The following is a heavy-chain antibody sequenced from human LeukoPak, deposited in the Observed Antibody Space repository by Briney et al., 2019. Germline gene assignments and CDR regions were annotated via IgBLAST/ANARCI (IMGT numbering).Heavy chain of an antibody. Sequence: PGGSLRLSCAASGFTFSSYATSWVRQAPGKGLEWVSAISGSGGSTYYADSVKGRFTISRDNSENTLYLQMNSLRAEDTAVYYCAKVWFGGKFTWGQGTLVTVSS. CDR2: ISGSGGST. CDR1: GFTFSSYA. D-gene: IGHD3-10*01. CDR3: AKVWFGGKFT. V-gene: IGHV3-23*01. J-gene: IGHJ5*02.